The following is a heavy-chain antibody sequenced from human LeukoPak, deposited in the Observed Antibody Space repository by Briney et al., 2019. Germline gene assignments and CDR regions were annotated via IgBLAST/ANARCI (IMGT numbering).Heavy chain of an antibody. Sequence: NPGRSLRLSCAASGFTFSDYYMSWIRQAPGKGLEWVSYISSSSSHTNYADSVKGRFTISRDNAKNSLYLQMNSLRAEDTAVYYCARDAPYGDYTLSDYWGQGALVTVSS. CDR2: ISSSSSHT. CDR1: GFTFSDYY. J-gene: IGHJ4*02. V-gene: IGHV3-11*05. CDR3: ARDAPYGDYTLSDY. D-gene: IGHD4-17*01.